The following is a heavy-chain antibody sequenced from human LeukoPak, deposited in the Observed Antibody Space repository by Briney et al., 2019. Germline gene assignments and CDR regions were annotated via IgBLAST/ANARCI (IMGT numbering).Heavy chain of an antibody. CDR2: IRYDGSNK. CDR3: ARDFWSGYPNWFDP. D-gene: IGHD3-3*01. CDR1: GFTFSSYG. V-gene: IGHV3-30*02. J-gene: IGHJ5*02. Sequence: GGSLRLSRAASGFTFSSYGMHWVRQAPGKGLEWVAFIRYDGSNKYYADSVKGRFTISRDNSKNTLYLQMNSLRAEDTAVYYCARDFWSGYPNWFDPWGQGTLVTVSS.